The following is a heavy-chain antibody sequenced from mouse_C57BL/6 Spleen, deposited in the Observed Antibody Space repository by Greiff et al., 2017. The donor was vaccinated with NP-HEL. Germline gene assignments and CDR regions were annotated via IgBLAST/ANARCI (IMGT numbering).Heavy chain of an antibody. CDR1: GFTFSDYY. J-gene: IGHJ2*01. V-gene: IGHV5-16*01. Sequence: EVQLVESEGGLVQPGSSMKLSCTASGFTFSDYYMAWVRQVPEKGLEWVANINYDGSSTYYLDSLKSRFIISRDNAKNILYLQMSSLKSEDTATYYWARALITTVVATGGYFDYWGQGTTLTVSS. D-gene: IGHD1-1*01. CDR2: INYDGSST. CDR3: ARALITTVVATGGYFDY.